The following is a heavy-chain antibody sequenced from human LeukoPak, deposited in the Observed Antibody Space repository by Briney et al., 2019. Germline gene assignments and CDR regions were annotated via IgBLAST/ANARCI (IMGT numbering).Heavy chain of an antibody. D-gene: IGHD2-21*02. J-gene: IGHJ4*02. CDR3: ARDCCSNSDCPFDY. V-gene: IGHV3-21*06. CDR1: GFTFGIHG. Sequence: PGGSLRLSCVGSGFTFGIHGMNWVRQAPGKGLEWVSFISTSSTYIKYADSLKGRFTASRDNVKTSMYLQMSSLTAEATAVYYCARDCCSNSDCPFDYWGQRTLVTVSS. CDR2: ISTSSTYI.